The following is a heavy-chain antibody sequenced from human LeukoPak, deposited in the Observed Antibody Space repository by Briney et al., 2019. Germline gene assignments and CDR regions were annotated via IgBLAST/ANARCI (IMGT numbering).Heavy chain of an antibody. Sequence: GASVKVSCKASGGTFSSYTISWVRQAPGQGLEWMGRIIPILGIANYAQKFQGRVTITADKATSTAYMELSSLRSEDTAVYYCASGPGDQLLGGYNWFDPWGQGTLVTVSS. V-gene: IGHV1-69*02. CDR1: GGTFSSYT. D-gene: IGHD2-2*01. J-gene: IGHJ5*02. CDR3: ASGPGDQLLGGYNWFDP. CDR2: IIPILGIA.